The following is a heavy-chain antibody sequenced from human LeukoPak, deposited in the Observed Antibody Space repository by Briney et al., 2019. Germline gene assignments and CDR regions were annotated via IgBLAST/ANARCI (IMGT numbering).Heavy chain of an antibody. V-gene: IGHV3-7*01. CDR2: IKQDGSEK. CDR3: ARVLRIAVAGKGSDY. D-gene: IGHD6-19*01. CDR1: GFTFSRYW. Sequence: GGSLRLSCVASGFTFSRYWMSWVRQAPGKGLEWVANIKQDGSEKYYVDSVKGRFTISRDDAKNSLYLQMNSLRGEDTAVYYCARVLRIAVAGKGSDYWGQGTLVTVSS. J-gene: IGHJ4*02.